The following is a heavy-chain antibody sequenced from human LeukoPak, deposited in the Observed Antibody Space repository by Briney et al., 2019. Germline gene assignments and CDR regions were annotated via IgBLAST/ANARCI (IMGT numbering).Heavy chain of an antibody. CDR3: ARDVDSSG. D-gene: IGHD6-19*01. CDR2: ISFDGISK. Sequence: GGSLRLSCAASGFTFSGYAMHWVRQAPGKGLEWVAVISFDGISKYYADSVKGRFTISRDNSENTLYLQMNNLRTEDTALYYCARDVDSSGWGQGTLVTVSS. J-gene: IGHJ4*02. V-gene: IGHV3-30-3*01. CDR1: GFTFSGYA.